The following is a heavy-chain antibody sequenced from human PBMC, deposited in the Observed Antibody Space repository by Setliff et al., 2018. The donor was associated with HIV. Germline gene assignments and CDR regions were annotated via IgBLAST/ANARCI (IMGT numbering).Heavy chain of an antibody. J-gene: IGHJ4*01. V-gene: IGHV4-34*01. CDR2: INHCGRA. CDR1: GESFSGYY. Sequence: SETLSLTCAVYGESFSGYYWSWIRQPAGKGLEWLGEINHCGRAKYNPSLKSRASISADTSKNQFSLRLTSVTAADTAVYYCARGAPYCNHGICHLFDYWGHGNLVTVSS. CDR3: ARGAPYCNHGICHLFDY. D-gene: IGHD2-8*01.